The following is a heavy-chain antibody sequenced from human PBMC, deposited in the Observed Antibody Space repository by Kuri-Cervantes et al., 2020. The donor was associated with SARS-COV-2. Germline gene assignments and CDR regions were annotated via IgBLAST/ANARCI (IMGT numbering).Heavy chain of an antibody. J-gene: IGHJ4*02. CDR2: IYYSGST. CDR1: SGSVSSDSYY. CDR3: ARRSFWSGYYNTYYFDY. V-gene: IGHV4-61*01. D-gene: IGHD3-3*01. Sequence: GSLRLSCTVSSGSVSSDSYYWSWIRQPPGKGLEWIGYIYYSGSTYYNPSLKSRVTISVDTSKDQFSLKLSSVTAADTAVYYCARRSFWSGYYNTYYFDYWGQGTLVTVSS.